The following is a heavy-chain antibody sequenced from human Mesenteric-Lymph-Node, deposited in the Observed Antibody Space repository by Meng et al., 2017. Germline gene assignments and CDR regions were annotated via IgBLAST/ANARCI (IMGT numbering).Heavy chain of an antibody. Sequence: QAHLRESRPGRVKPAQTLSLTCTVSGCSIGSGGYYWSWIRQHPGKGLEWIGYIYYTGSTFYNPSLKSRIAISLDTSKNQFSLNLNSVTAADAAVYYCARDSPGGYGYFDSWGQGTLVTVFS. CDR3: ARDSPGGYGYFDS. J-gene: IGHJ4*02. CDR2: IYYTGST. D-gene: IGHD5-12*01. V-gene: IGHV4-30-4*01. CDR1: GCSIGSGGYY.